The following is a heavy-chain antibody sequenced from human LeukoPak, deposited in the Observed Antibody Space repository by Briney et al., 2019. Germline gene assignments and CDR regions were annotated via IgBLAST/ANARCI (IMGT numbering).Heavy chain of an antibody. J-gene: IGHJ4*02. CDR3: ARDGIYSYGLIDY. D-gene: IGHD5-18*01. CDR1: GFTFSSYS. CDR2: ISSSSSYI. V-gene: IGHV3-21*01. Sequence: GGSLRLSCAASGFTFSSYSMNWVRQAPGKGLEWVSSISSSSSYIYYADSVKGRFTISSDNAKNSLYLQMNSLRAEDTAVYYCARDGIYSYGLIDYWGQGTLVTVSS.